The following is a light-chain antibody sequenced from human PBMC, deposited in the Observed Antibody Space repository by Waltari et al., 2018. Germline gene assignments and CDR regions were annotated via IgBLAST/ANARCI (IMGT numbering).Light chain of an antibody. J-gene: IGKJ5*01. CDR1: QSLLQSNGNNY. CDR3: IHALHTPIT. V-gene: IGKV2-28*01. CDR2: LGS. Sequence: EIVMTQSPLSLPVTPGEPASVSCRSSQSLLQSNGNNYLDWYLQTQGQSPQLLSNLGSHRASVVSDRFRGSGSGTDFTLKISSLQADDVAVYYCIHALHTPITFGQGTRLEIK.